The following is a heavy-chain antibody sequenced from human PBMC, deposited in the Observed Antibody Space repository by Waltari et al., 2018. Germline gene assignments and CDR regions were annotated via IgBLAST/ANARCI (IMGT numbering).Heavy chain of an antibody. V-gene: IGHV1-18*01. J-gene: IGHJ3*02. CDR1: GYTFTSYG. CDR2: ISAYKGNT. D-gene: IGHD1-26*01. CDR3: ARAHNPRYSGSPSAFDI. Sequence: QVQLVQSGAEVKKPGASVKVSCKASGYTFTSYGISWVRHAPGQGLEWMGWISAYKGNTNHSPKPQGRVTMTTDTSTGPAYMGLRSLRSDETAVYYCARAHNPRYSGSPSAFDIWGQGTMVTVSS.